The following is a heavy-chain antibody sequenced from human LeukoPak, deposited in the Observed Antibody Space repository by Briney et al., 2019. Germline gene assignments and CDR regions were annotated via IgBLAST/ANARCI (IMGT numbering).Heavy chain of an antibody. J-gene: IGHJ4*02. Sequence: ASVKVSCKASGYTFTSYGISWVRQAPGQGLEWMGWISAYNGNTNYAQKLQGRVTMTTDTSTSTAYMELRSLRSDDTAVYYCARVLNRNYGGLVGYYFDYWGQGTLVTVSS. V-gene: IGHV1-18*01. CDR1: GYTFTSYG. CDR3: ARVLNRNYGGLVGYYFDY. D-gene: IGHD4-23*01. CDR2: ISAYNGNT.